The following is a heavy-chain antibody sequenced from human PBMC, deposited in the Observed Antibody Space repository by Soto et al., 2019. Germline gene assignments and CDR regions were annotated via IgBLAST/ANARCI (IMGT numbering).Heavy chain of an antibody. Sequence: GGSLRLSCVASGFTFTNAWMSWVRQAPGKGLEWVGRIKSKTDGGTADYAAPVKGRFTISRDDSKNTLYMQMNSLKTEDTAVYYSTTERRVNPDYWGLGTMVTVYS. V-gene: IGHV3-15*01. CDR1: GFTFTNAW. J-gene: IGHJ4*02. D-gene: IGHD3-3*01. CDR3: TTERRVNPDY. CDR2: IKSKTDGGTA.